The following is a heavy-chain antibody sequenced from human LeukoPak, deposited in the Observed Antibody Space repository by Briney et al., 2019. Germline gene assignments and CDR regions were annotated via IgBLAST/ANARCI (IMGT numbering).Heavy chain of an antibody. V-gene: IGHV3-21*01. D-gene: IGHD3-22*01. CDR2: ISSSSSYI. CDR3: ARDTAPMVITTYFDY. Sequence: GGSLRLSCAASGFTFSSYSMNWVRQAPGKGLEWVSPISSSSSYIYYADSVKGRFTISRDNAKNSLYLQMNSLRVEDTAVYYCARDTAPMVITTYFDYWGQGTLVTVSS. J-gene: IGHJ4*02. CDR1: GFTFSSYS.